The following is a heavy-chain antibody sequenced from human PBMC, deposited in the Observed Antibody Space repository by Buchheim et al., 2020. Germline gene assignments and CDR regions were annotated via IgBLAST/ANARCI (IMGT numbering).Heavy chain of an antibody. J-gene: IGHJ4*02. V-gene: IGHV3-7*01. Sequence: EVQLVESGGGLVQPGGSLRLSCAASGFTFSSYXMSWVRQAPGKGLEWVANIKQDGSEKYYVDSVKGRFTXSRDNAKNSLYLQMNSLRAEDTAVYYCARLYSSSWYGYFDYWGQGTL. CDR2: IKQDGSEK. CDR3: ARLYSSSWYGYFDY. D-gene: IGHD6-13*01. CDR1: GFTFSSYX.